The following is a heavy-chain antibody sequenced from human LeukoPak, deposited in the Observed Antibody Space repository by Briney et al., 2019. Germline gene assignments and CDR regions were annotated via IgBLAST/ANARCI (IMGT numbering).Heavy chain of an antibody. V-gene: IGHV3-23*01. CDR1: GFTFSSYA. CDR3: ANQGNYYDSSGYYYDY. J-gene: IGHJ4*02. D-gene: IGHD3-22*01. CDR2: ISGSGGST. Sequence: TGGSLRLSCAASGFTFSSYAMSWVRQAPGKGLEWVSAISGSGGSTYYADSVKGRFTISRDNSKNTLYLQMNSLRAEDTAVYYCANQGNYYDSSGYYYDYWGQGTLSPSPQ.